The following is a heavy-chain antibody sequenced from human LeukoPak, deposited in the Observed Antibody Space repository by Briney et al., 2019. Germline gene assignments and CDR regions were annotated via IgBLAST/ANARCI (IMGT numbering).Heavy chain of an antibody. CDR2: ILPSVGTA. Sequence: ASVKVSCKASGGTTSAIGWVRQAPGQGLEWMGGILPSVGTAHSSQKFQGRVTITADKSTSTAYMELSSLTSEDTAVYHCARGFDWLEYYFDYWGQGTLVTVSS. CDR1: GGTTSA. J-gene: IGHJ4*02. CDR3: ARGFDWLEYYFDY. D-gene: IGHD3-9*01. V-gene: IGHV1-69*06.